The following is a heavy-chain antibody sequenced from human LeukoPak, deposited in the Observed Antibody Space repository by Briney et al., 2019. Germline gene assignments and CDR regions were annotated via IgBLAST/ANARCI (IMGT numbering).Heavy chain of an antibody. D-gene: IGHD3-3*01. V-gene: IGHV4-34*01. CDR3: ARRFRFLDPYGY. J-gene: IGHJ4*02. CDR2: INHSGST. Sequence: SETLSLTCAVYGGSFSGYYWSWIRQPPGKGLEWIGEINHSGSTNYNPSLKSRVTISVDTSKNQFSLKLSSVTAADTAVYYCARRFRFLDPYGYWGQGTLVTVSS. CDR1: GGSFSGYY.